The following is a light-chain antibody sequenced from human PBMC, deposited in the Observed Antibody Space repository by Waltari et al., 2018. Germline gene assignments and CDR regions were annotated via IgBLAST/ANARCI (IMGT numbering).Light chain of an antibody. CDR1: RANIGGRY. CDR2: RNN. Sequence: QSVLTQPPSESGTPGQRVIISCSGSRANIGGRYVYWCQHLPGAAPKLLINRNNQRPAGVPDRFSGSKSGTSASLAISGLRSEDEGDYFCATWDDTIGGPVFGGGTKLTVL. J-gene: IGLJ2*01. V-gene: IGLV1-47*01. CDR3: ATWDDTIGGPV.